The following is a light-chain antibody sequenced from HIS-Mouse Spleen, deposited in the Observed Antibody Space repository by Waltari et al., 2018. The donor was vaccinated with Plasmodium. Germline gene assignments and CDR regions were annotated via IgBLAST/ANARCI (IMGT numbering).Light chain of an antibody. Sequence: QSALTQPASVSGSPGQSITISCTGTSSDVGSYNLVSWYQQHPGKAPKLMICEGSKRPSWVSHRFPGSKSGNTASLTISGLQAEDEADYYCCSYAGSSTNWVFGGGTKLTVL. J-gene: IGLJ3*02. CDR1: SSDVGSYNL. V-gene: IGLV2-23*01. CDR3: CSYAGSSTNWV. CDR2: EGS.